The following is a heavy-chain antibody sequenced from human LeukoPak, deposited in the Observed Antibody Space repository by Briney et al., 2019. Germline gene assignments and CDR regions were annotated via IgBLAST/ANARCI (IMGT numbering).Heavy chain of an antibody. V-gene: IGHV3-23*01. Sequence: PGGSLRLSCAASGFTFSSYAMSWIRQAPGKGLEWLSAISPTTGTTFYADSVKGRFTISRDNAKNSLYLQMNSLRAEDTAVYYCARDSSSYYYYYMDVWGKGTTVTVSS. CDR1: GFTFSSYA. CDR2: ISPTTGTT. J-gene: IGHJ6*03. D-gene: IGHD2-2*01. CDR3: ARDSSSYYYYYMDV.